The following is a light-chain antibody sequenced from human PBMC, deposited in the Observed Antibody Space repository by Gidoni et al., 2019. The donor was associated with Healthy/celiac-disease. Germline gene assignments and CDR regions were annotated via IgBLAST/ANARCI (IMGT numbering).Light chain of an antibody. CDR1: QGIISY. CDR3: QQYYSYLIT. J-gene: IGKJ5*01. V-gene: IGKV1-8*01. Sequence: AILMTQSPSALSASTGDRVTITCRASQGIISYFAWYQKKPVQATKLLIYAASTLQSGVPSRFSGSGSGTDFTLTISCLQSEDFATYYCQQYYSYLITFGQGTRLEIK. CDR2: AAS.